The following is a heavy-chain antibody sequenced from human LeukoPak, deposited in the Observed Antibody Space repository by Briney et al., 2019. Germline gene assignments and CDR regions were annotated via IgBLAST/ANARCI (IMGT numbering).Heavy chain of an antibody. Sequence: PGGSLRLSCAASGFTFSSYEMNWVRQAPGQGLEWVSYISSSGSTIYYADPVKGRFTISRDNAKNSLYLQMNSLRAEDTAVYYCARDNDYVDYLVYWGQGTLVTVSS. J-gene: IGHJ4*02. CDR1: GFTFSSYE. V-gene: IGHV3-48*03. CDR3: ARDNDYVDYLVY. D-gene: IGHD3-16*01. CDR2: ISSSGSTI.